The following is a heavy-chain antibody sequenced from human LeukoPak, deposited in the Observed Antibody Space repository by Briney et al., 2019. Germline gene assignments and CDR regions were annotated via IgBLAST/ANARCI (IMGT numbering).Heavy chain of an antibody. CDR3: ASRPDRSSSTCLYYFDY. CDR2: ISGNGGST. D-gene: IGHD2-2*01. J-gene: IGHJ4*02. Sequence: PGGSLRLSCAASGFTFRKYAMSWVRQAPGKGLEWVSAISGNGGSTYYADSVKGRFTISRDNSKNTLYLQVSSLRAGDTAVYYCASRPDRSSSTCLYYFDYWGQGTLVTVSS. CDR1: GFTFRKYA. V-gene: IGHV3-23*01.